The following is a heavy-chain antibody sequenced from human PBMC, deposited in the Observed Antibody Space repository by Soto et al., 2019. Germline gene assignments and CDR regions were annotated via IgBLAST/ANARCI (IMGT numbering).Heavy chain of an antibody. D-gene: IGHD3-9*01. CDR2: INDRGSI. CDR1: GGSFSGYY. Sequence: QVQLQQWGAGPLRPLETLSLTCGVSGGSFSGYYWAWIRQSPGKGLEWIGEINDRGSINYNPSLKSRVRISVDTSKNHYSLNLRSVTAADTAVYYCARESHDILTGPPWVWYFDLWGRGTLVTV. V-gene: IGHV4-34*01. J-gene: IGHJ2*01. CDR3: ARESHDILTGPPWVWYFDL.